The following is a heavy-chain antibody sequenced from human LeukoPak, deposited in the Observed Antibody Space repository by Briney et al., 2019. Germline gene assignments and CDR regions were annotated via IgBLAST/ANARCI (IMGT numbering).Heavy chain of an antibody. V-gene: IGHV3-66*04. D-gene: IGHD6-19*01. CDR1: GFTVSSNY. CDR2: IYSGGST. Sequence: GGSLRLSCAASGFTVSSNYMSWVRQAPGKGLEWVSVIYSGGSTYYADSVKGRFTISRDNSKNTLYLQMNSLRAEDTAVYFCARPSVAGSSYFDYWGQGTLVTVSS. J-gene: IGHJ4*02. CDR3: ARPSVAGSSYFDY.